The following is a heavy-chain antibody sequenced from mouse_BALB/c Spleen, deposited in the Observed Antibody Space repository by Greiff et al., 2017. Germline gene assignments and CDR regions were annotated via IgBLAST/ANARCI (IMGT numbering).Heavy chain of an antibody. CDR2: IDPANGNT. Sequence: VQLKESGAELVKPGASVKLSCTASGFNIKDTYMHWVKQRPEQGLEWIGRIDPANGNTKYDPKFQGKATITADTSSNTAYLQLSSLTSEDTAVYYCARGGLRASMDYWGQGTSVTVSS. CDR3: ARGGLRASMDY. J-gene: IGHJ4*01. V-gene: IGHV14-3*02. CDR1: GFNIKDTY. D-gene: IGHD2-4*01.